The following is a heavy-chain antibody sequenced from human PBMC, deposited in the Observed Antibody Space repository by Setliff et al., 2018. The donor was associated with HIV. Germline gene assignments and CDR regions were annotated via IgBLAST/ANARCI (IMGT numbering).Heavy chain of an antibody. V-gene: IGHV4-61*02. CDR2: IYTSGST. CDR1: GGSISSGSYY. J-gene: IGHJ3*01. CDR3: AREVDL. D-gene: IGHD2-15*01. Sequence: PSETLSLTCTVSGGSISSGSYYWSWIRQPAGKGLEWIGRIYTSGSTNYNPSLKSRVTISVDTSKNQLSLKLSSVTAADTAVYYCAREVDLWGQGTMVTV.